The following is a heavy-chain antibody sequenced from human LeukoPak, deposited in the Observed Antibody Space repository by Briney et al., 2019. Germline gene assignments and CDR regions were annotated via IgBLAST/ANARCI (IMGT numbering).Heavy chain of an antibody. CDR2: IISSSSYI. CDR3: ARDYAPDTLIVVVIAY. V-gene: IGHV3-21*01. D-gene: IGHD2-21*01. CDR1: GFTFSSYS. J-gene: IGHJ4*02. Sequence: KTGGSLRLSCAASGFTFSSYSMNWVRQAPGKGLEWVSSIISSSSYICYADSVKGGFTISRDNAKNSMYLQMNSLRAEDSAVYYCARDYAPDTLIVVVIAYWGQGTLVTVSS.